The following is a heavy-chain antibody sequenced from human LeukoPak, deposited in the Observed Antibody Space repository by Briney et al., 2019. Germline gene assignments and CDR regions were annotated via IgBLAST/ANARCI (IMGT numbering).Heavy chain of an antibody. CDR2: INPNSGGT. J-gene: IGHJ3*02. Sequence: ASVKVSCKASGYTFTGYYMHWVRQAPGQGLEWMGWINPNSGGTNYAQKFQGWVTMTRDTSISTAYMELSRLRSDDTAVYYCARDSSLSYGNAFDIWGQGTTVAVSS. V-gene: IGHV1-2*04. CDR1: GYTFTGYY. CDR3: ARDSSLSYGNAFDI. D-gene: IGHD3-10*01.